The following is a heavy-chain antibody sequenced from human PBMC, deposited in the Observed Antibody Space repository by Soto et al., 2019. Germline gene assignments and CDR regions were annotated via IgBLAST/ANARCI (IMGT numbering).Heavy chain of an antibody. D-gene: IGHD2-15*01. CDR2: IYYSGLT. CDR3: ARLKGYCSGGSCPRYYYYGMDV. CDR1: GGSISSDVYY. Sequence: PSETLSLTCTVSGGSISSDVYYWTWIRQHPGKGLEWIGYIYYSGLTHYNPSLKGRLSISVDTSKNQFSLKLSSVTAADTAVYYCARLKGYCSGGSCPRYYYYGMDVWGQGTTVTVSS. V-gene: IGHV4-31*03. J-gene: IGHJ6*02.